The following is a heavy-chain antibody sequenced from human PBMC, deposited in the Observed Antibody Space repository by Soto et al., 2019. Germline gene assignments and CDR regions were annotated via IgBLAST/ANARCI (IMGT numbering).Heavy chain of an antibody. J-gene: IGHJ5*02. CDR2: ISAYNGNT. CDR1: GYTFTSYG. CDR3: ARGSLPTVVTPWWFDP. Sequence: SVKVSCKASGYTFTSYGISWVRQAPGQGLEWMGWISAYNGNTNYAQKLQGRVTMTTDTSTSTAYMELRSLRSDDTAVYYCARGSLPTVVTPWWFDPWGQGTLVTVS. D-gene: IGHD4-17*01. V-gene: IGHV1-18*01.